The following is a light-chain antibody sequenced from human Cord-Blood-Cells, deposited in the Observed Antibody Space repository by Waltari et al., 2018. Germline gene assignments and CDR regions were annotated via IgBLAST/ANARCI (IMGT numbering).Light chain of an antibody. CDR1: QSISSY. Sequence: DIQMTQSPSSLSASVGDRVTITYRASQSISSYLNWYQQKPGKAPKLLIYAASSLQSGGPSSFSGSGSGTDFTLTISSLQPEDFATYYCRQSYSTPYTFGQGTKLEIK. CDR2: AAS. V-gene: IGKV1-39*01. CDR3: RQSYSTPYT. J-gene: IGKJ2*01.